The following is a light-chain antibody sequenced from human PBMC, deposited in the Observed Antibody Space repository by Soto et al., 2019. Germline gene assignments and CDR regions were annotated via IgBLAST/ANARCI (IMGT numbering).Light chain of an antibody. CDR3: CSYAGNHGYV. J-gene: IGLJ1*01. CDR2: DVS. V-gene: IGLV2-11*01. Sequence: QSALTQPRSVSGSPGQSVTISCTGTSSDVGGYNYVSWYQQHPGKAPKLMIYDVSKRPSGVPDRFSGSKSGNTASLTISGLQAEDEADYYCCSYAGNHGYVFGSGTKVTVL. CDR1: SSDVGGYNY.